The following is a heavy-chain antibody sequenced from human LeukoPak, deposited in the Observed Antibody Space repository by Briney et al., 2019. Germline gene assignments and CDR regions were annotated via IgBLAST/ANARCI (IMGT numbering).Heavy chain of an antibody. D-gene: IGHD2-15*01. Sequence: GGSLRLSCAASGYTFRTYPMTWVRQAPGKGLEWVSTISAGGGSEYYADSVKGRFTISRDNSKSILYLQMNSLRVEDTAIYYCATRGLGSGAHFDYWGQGILVAVSS. J-gene: IGHJ4*02. V-gene: IGHV3-23*01. CDR1: GYTFRTYP. CDR3: ATRGLGSGAHFDY. CDR2: ISAGGGSE.